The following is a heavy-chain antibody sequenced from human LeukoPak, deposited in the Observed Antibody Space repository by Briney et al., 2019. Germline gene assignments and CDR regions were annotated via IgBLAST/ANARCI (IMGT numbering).Heavy chain of an antibody. V-gene: IGHV1-8*01. CDR1: GYTFTSYD. CDR2: TNPNSGNT. J-gene: IGHJ4*02. D-gene: IGHD2-2*01. CDR3: ARGARYCSSTSCYGGEDY. Sequence: ASVKVSCKASGYTFTSYDINWVRQATGQGLEWMGWTNPNSGNTGYAQKFQGRVTMTRNTSISTAYMELSSLRSEDTAVYYCARGARYCSSTSCYGGEDYWGQGTLVTVSS.